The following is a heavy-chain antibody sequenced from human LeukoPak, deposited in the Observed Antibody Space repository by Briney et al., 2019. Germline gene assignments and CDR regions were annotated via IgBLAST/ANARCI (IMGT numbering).Heavy chain of an antibody. Sequence: SETLSHTCIVSGGSITSSLFYWGWIRQPPGKGLEWVGSISYTGDTYYNPSLRSRVAISVDTSKNQFSLNLSSVTAADTAVYFCARQPTSPKYYFDYRGQGTLVTVSS. CDR2: ISYTGDT. D-gene: IGHD2/OR15-2a*01. V-gene: IGHV4-39*01. J-gene: IGHJ4*02. CDR3: ARQPTSPKYYFDY. CDR1: GGSITSSLFY.